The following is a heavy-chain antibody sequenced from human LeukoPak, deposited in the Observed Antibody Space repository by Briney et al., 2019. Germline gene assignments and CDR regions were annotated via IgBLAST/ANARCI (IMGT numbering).Heavy chain of an antibody. J-gene: IGHJ4*02. CDR2: ISYDGSNE. D-gene: IGHD1-1*01. V-gene: IGHV3-30*18. CDR3: ANLNWNPRYYFDY. Sequence: PGGSLRLSCAASGFTFSSYGMHWVRQAPGKGLEWVAVISYDGSNEYYADSVKGRFTISRDNSKNTLYLQMNSLRAEDTAVYYCANLNWNPRYYFDYWGQGTLVTVSS. CDR1: GFTFSSYG.